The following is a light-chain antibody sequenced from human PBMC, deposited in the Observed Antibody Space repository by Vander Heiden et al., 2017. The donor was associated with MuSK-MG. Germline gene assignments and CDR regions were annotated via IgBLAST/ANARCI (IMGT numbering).Light chain of an antibody. Sequence: EIVLTQSPGTLSLSPGERATLSCRASQSVSSYYLAWYQQKPGQAPRLLIYGESTRATDFTLTISRLEPEDFAVYYCQHYGSSSWTFGQGTKVEIK. J-gene: IGKJ1*01. CDR3: QHYGSSSWT. V-gene: IGKV3-20*01. CDR1: QSVSSYY. CDR2: GES.